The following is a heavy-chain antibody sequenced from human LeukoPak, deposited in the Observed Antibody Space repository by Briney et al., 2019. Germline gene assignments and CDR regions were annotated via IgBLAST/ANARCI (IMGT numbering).Heavy chain of an antibody. J-gene: IGHJ4*02. D-gene: IGHD2/OR15-2a*01. CDR3: ARDLYLSR. V-gene: IGHV3-23*01. CDR2: FSGSGDST. CDR1: GFTFSSYA. Sequence: GGSLGLSCAASGFTFSSYAMSWVRQAPGKGLQWVSAFSGSGDSTYYADSVKGRFTISRDNSKNTLYLQMNSLRPEDTAVYYCARDLYLSRWGQGTLVTVSS.